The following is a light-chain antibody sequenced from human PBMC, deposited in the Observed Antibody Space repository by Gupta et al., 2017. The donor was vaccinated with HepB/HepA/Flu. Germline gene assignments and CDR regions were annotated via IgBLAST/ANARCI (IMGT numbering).Light chain of an antibody. V-gene: IGLV2-14*01. J-gene: IGLJ3*02. Sequence: QSALTQPASVSGSPGQSITISCTGTSSDIGTYNSVSWYQQYPGRAPKLIIFDVSNRPSGVSHRFSGSRSGNTASLTISGLQAEDDGDYYCCSYTGTSTGGVFGGGTKLTVL. CDR1: SSDIGTYNS. CDR3: CSYTGTSTGGV. CDR2: DVS.